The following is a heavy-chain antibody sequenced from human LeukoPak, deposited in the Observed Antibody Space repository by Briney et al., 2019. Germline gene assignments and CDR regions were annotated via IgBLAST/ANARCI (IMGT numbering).Heavy chain of an antibody. Sequence: GGSLRLSCAASGFTFSTYEMNWVRQAPGKGLEWVSYISSSGNFIYYADSVKGRFTISRDNAKNSLYLQMNSLRAEDTAVYYCASTLCSDDNCYFDYYYYMDVWGKGTTVTISS. D-gene: IGHD2-15*01. V-gene: IGHV3-48*03. CDR3: ASTLCSDDNCYFDYYYYMDV. J-gene: IGHJ6*03. CDR2: ISSSGNFI. CDR1: GFTFSTYE.